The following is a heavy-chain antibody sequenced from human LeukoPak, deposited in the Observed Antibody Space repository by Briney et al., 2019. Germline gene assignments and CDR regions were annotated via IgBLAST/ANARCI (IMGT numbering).Heavy chain of an antibody. CDR1: GYTFTSYG. CDR3: ARHYYGSGSVGLEYNWFDP. J-gene: IGHJ5*02. CDR2: ISAYNGNT. D-gene: IGHD3-10*01. V-gene: IGHV1-18*01. Sequence: GASVKVSCKASGYTFTSYGISWVRQAPGQGLEWMGWISAYNGNTNYAQKLQGRVTMTTDTSTSTAYMELRSLRSDDTAVYYCARHYYGSGSVGLEYNWFDPWGQGTLVTVSS.